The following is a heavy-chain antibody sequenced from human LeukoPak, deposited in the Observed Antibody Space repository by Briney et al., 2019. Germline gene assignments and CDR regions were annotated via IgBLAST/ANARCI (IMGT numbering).Heavy chain of an antibody. J-gene: IGHJ6*03. CDR2: IYYSGST. Sequence: PSETLSLTCTVSGGSISSSSYYWGWIRQPPEKGLEWIGSIYYSGSTYYNPPLKSRVTISVDTSKNQFSLKLSSVTAAETTVYYCARHPLYPYYYYYMDVWGKGTTVTVAS. CDR3: ARHPLYPYYYYYMDV. D-gene: IGHD2-2*02. V-gene: IGHV4-39*01. CDR1: GGSISSSSYY.